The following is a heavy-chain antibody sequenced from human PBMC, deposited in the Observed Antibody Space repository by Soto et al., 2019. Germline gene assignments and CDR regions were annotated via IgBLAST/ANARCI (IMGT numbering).Heavy chain of an antibody. Sequence: GGSLILSCAASGFTFSSYTMHWVRQAPGKGLEWVSYISSSSSTIYYADSVKGRFTISRDNAKNSLYLQMNSLRAEDTAVYYCARDHYGSGSSTNFDYWGQGTLVTVSS. J-gene: IGHJ4*02. D-gene: IGHD3-10*01. CDR1: GFTFSSYT. CDR3: ARDHYGSGSSTNFDY. V-gene: IGHV3-48*01. CDR2: ISSSSSTI.